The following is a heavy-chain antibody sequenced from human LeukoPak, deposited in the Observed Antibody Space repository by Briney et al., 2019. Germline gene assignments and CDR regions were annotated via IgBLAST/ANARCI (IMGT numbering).Heavy chain of an antibody. Sequence: ASVKVSCKASGYTFTSYDINWVRQATGQGLEWMGWMNPNSGGTNYAQKFQGRVTMTRDTSISTAYMELSRLRSDDTAVYYCARNRRIAAAGSFDPWGQGTLVTVSS. CDR1: GYTFTSYD. CDR2: MNPNSGGT. D-gene: IGHD6-13*01. J-gene: IGHJ5*02. CDR3: ARNRRIAAAGSFDP. V-gene: IGHV1-2*02.